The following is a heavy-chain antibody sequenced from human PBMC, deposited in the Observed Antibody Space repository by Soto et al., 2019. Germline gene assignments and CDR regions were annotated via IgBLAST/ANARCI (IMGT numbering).Heavy chain of an antibody. Sequence: GSLRLSCAASGFSFRDYYISWIRQAPGKGLEWISYISGSGNTIYYADSVKGRFIISRDNAKNSLFLQMNSLRADDTAVYYCARDRLPMVVVVMGWFDPWGQGTLVTVSS. D-gene: IGHD3-22*01. J-gene: IGHJ5*02. CDR1: GFSFRDYY. V-gene: IGHV3-11*01. CDR2: ISGSGNTI. CDR3: ARDRLPMVVVVMGWFDP.